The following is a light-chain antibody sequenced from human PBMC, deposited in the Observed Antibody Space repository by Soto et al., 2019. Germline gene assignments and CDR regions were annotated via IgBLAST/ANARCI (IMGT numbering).Light chain of an antibody. J-gene: IGKJ5*01. Sequence: DIQMTQSPSSVSASVGDRVTLSCRASEDINNRLAWYQQKPGNAPKLLVYAAFILQSGVPSRFSAYGSGADFTLSISSLQPEDFATYYCQQADSFPITFGQGTRL. CDR2: AAF. CDR3: QQADSFPIT. V-gene: IGKV1-12*01. CDR1: EDINNR.